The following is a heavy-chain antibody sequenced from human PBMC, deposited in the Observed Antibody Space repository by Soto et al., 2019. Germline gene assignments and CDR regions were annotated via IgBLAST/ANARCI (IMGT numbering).Heavy chain of an antibody. J-gene: IGHJ4*02. CDR2: INGASGDT. Sequence: ASVKVSCKASGYTFTSYLMHWLRQAPGQRLEGMGWINGASGDTKYSQKFQGRVTITRDTSASTAHMEVSSLTSEDTAVYYCARDLGTEIVATVAGYWGQGTLVTVS. D-gene: IGHD5-12*01. CDR1: GYTFTSYL. CDR3: ARDLGTEIVATVAGY. V-gene: IGHV1-3*01.